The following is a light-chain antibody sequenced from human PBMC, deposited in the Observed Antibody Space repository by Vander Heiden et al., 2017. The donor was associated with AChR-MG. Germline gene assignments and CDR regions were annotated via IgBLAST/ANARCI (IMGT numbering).Light chain of an antibody. J-gene: IGLJ2*01. Sequence: QSALTQPASVSGSPGRSTTISCTATSSDVGGYNYVSWYQQHPGRAPKLMIYDVSNRPSGVSNLFSGSKSGNTASLTISGLQAEDEADYYCSSYTSSSTLVFGGGTKLTVL. CDR2: DVS. V-gene: IGLV2-14*03. CDR1: SSDVGGYNY. CDR3: SSYTSSSTLV.